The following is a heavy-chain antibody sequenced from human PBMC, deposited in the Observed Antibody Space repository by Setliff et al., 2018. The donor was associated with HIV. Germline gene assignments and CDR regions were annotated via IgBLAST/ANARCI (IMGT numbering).Heavy chain of an antibody. CDR3: ARGVRDNSGWSSYYFDY. CDR2: VTHSGRT. J-gene: IGHJ4*02. D-gene: IGHD6-19*01. V-gene: IGHV4-34*01. Sequence: SETLSLTCAVYGGSFSGYYWSWIRQPPGKGLEWIGEVTHSGRTNYNPSLESRVTTSVDTSKKQFSLRLTSMTAADTAVYYCARGVRDNSGWSSYYFDYWGQGTLVTVSS. CDR1: GGSFSGYY.